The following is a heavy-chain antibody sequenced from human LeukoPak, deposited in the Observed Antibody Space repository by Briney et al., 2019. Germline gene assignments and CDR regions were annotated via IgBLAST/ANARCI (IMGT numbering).Heavy chain of an antibody. J-gene: IGHJ4*02. D-gene: IGHD5-12*01. V-gene: IGHV3-48*01. Sequence: GGSLRLSCAASGFTFSTYGMSWVRQAPGKGLEWLSYISGSSSAINYADPVKGRFTISRDNAKNSLFLQMNSLRAEDTAVYYCATYSGYDRIFDYWGQGTLVTVSS. CDR2: ISGSSSAI. CDR1: GFTFSTYG. CDR3: ATYSGYDRIFDY.